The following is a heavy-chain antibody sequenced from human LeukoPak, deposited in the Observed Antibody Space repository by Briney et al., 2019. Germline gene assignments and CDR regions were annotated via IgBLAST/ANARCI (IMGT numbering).Heavy chain of an antibody. J-gene: IGHJ6*03. CDR1: GFTFSSYA. V-gene: IGHV3-23*01. Sequence: GGSLRLSCAASGFTFSSYAMSWVRQAPGKGLEWVSYISSSSTIYYADSVKGRFTISRDNPKNTLYLQMNSLRAEDTAVYYCAKASGITVAGDSYFYMEAWGKGTTVTISS. CDR2: ISSSSTI. D-gene: IGHD6-19*01. CDR3: AKASGITVAGDSYFYMEA.